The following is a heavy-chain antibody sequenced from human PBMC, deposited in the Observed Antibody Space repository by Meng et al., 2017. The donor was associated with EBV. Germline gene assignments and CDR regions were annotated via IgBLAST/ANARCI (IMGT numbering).Heavy chain of an antibody. V-gene: IGHV1-18*01. Sequence: VQLGQVVGGWQKPGASLKVSWKASGYTLTRFCIRLVRQAPGQGLEWMGWISAYNGNTNYAQQRQGRVPLTTDTFTSTAYMELRSLRSDEPAVDFFARWLDYFDSWGQGTLVTVSS. CDR1: GYTLTRFC. D-gene: IGHD5-12*01. J-gene: IGHJ4*02. CDR3: ARWLDYFDS. CDR2: ISAYNGNT.